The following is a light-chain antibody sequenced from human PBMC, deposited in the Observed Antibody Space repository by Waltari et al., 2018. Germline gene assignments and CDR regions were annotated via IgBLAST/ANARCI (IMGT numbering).Light chain of an antibody. J-gene: IGLJ3*02. Sequence: QTVVTQEPSLSVSPGGTATPPLALSPGSPSPTSYPTWYQQTPGQAPRTLVYKANARSSGVPERFSGSILGNTAALTITGAQAEDESDYYCALYMGSGIWVFGGGTRLTVL. CDR3: ALYMGSGIWV. V-gene: IGLV8-61*01. CDR1: PGSPSPTSY. CDR2: KAN.